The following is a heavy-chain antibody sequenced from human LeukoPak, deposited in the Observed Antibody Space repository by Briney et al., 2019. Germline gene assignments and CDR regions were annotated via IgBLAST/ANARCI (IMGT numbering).Heavy chain of an antibody. V-gene: IGHV4-39*01. CDR3: ARPDCSSTSCYRSLGAFDI. CDR2: IYYSGST. CDR1: GGSISSSSYY. D-gene: IGHD2-2*02. Sequence: SETLSLTCTVFGGSISSSSYYWGWIRQPPGKGLEWIGSIYYSGSTYYNPSLKSRVTISVDTSKNQFSLKLSSVTAADTAVYYCARPDCSSTSCYRSLGAFDIWGQGTMVTVSS. J-gene: IGHJ3*02.